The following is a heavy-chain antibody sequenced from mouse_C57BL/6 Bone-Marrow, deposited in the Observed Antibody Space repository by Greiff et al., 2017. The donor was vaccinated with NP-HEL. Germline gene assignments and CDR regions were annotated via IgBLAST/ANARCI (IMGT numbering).Heavy chain of an antibody. Sequence: VKLMESGAELARPGASVKMSCKASGYTFTSYTMHWVKQRPGQGLEWIGYINPSSGYTKYNQKFKDKATLTADKSSSTAYMQLSSLTSEDSAVYYCARGGLRPDYWGQGTTLTVSS. D-gene: IGHD3-2*02. V-gene: IGHV1-4*01. CDR1: GYTFTSYT. CDR2: INPSSGYT. CDR3: ARGGLRPDY. J-gene: IGHJ2*01.